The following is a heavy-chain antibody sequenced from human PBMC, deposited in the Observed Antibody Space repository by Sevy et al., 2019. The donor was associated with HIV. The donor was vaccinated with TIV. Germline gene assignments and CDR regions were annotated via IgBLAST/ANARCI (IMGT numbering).Heavy chain of an antibody. Sequence: GGSLRLSCAASGFPFSSYSFYWVRQAPGKGLEYVSAIGSDGETTLYASSVKGRFTISRDNSKNMVFLQMGRLRSEDMGVYYCARDSGTYHALDLWGRGTMVTVSS. V-gene: IGHV3-64*01. CDR3: ARDSGTYHALDL. CDR1: GFPFSSYS. J-gene: IGHJ3*01. D-gene: IGHD1-26*01. CDR2: IGSDGETT.